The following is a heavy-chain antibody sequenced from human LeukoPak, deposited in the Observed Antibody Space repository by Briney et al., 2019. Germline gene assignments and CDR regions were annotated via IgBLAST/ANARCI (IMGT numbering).Heavy chain of an antibody. CDR1: GFTFINYW. J-gene: IGHJ3*02. CDR2: IKQDGSDK. V-gene: IGHV3-7*01. D-gene: IGHD3-10*01. CDR3: AGEGTGGFDM. Sequence: GGSLRLSCAASGFTFINYWMSWVRQAPGKGLEWVANIKQDGSDKDYVDSVKGRFTISRDNAKNSVHLQMTSLSVEDTAIYYCAGEGTGGFDMWGQGTMVSVSP.